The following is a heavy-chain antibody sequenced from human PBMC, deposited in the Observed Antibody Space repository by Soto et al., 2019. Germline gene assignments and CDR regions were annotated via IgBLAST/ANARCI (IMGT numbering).Heavy chain of an antibody. V-gene: IGHV2-5*02. J-gene: IGHJ4*02. CDR1: GFSLNTREVG. CDR2: IFWDDDK. CDR3: VHVRSGHRIEDYLAYYFDF. D-gene: IGHD4-17*01. Sequence: QITLRESGPTLVKPTQTLTLTCTFSGFSLNTREVGVGWIRQPPGKALEWLALIFWDDDKRYSPSLKTRLTTSKDISKSQVVLTMTNMDPVDTATYYCVHVRSGHRIEDYLAYYFDFWGQGTLVTVSS.